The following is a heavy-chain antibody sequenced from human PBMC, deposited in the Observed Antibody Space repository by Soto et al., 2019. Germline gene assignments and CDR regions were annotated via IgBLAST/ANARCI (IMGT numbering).Heavy chain of an antibody. D-gene: IGHD3-3*01. CDR1: EYSFGDYY. CDR3: VGDAPSHHSIFDL. Sequence: SVKVSCKTSEYSFGDYYLHWVRQAPEQGLEWMGWINLNDGGTNSPRKFQGRLTMTRDKSITTVYMELSRLRSDDTAVYFCVGDAPSHHSIFDLCGEGPLVTVCS. V-gene: IGHV1-2*02. J-gene: IGHJ5*02. CDR2: INLNDGGT.